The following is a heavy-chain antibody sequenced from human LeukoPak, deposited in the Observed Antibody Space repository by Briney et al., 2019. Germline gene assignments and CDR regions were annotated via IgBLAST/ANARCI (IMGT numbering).Heavy chain of an antibody. CDR1: GFTFSTYW. J-gene: IGHJ6*02. CDR3: AKGRVRRAYYYYGMDV. V-gene: IGHV3-74*01. Sequence: GGSLRLSCAASGFTFSTYWMHWVRHAPGKGLVWVSRINSDGSRTTYADSVKGRFTISRDNAKNTLYLQMNNLRAEDTAVYYCAKGRVRRAYYYYGMDVWGQGTTVTVSS. CDR2: INSDGSRT.